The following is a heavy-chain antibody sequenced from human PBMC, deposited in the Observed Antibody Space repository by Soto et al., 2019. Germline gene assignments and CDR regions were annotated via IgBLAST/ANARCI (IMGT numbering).Heavy chain of an antibody. CDR2: IYYSGST. CDR3: ARFGDLQPRDWYFDL. J-gene: IGHJ2*01. D-gene: IGHD3-16*01. Sequence: SETLSLTCTVSGGSISSSSYYWGWIRQPPGKGLEWIGSIYYSGSTYYNPSLKSRVTISVDTSKNQFSLKLSSVTAADTAVYYCARFGDLQPRDWYFDLWGRGTLVTVSS. CDR1: GGSISSSSYY. V-gene: IGHV4-39*01.